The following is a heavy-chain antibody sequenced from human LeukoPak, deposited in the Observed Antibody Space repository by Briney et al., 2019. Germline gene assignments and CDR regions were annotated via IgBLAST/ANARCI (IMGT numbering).Heavy chain of an antibody. CDR1: GFTFNSYA. CDR2: ISISVGST. J-gene: IGHJ4*02. D-gene: IGHD3-16*01. Sequence: GGSLRLSCSASGFTFNSYAMHWVRQAPGKGLEYVSAISISVGSTYYADLVKGRFTISRDNSKNTLYLQMSSLRPDDTAVYLCGKERIGGCFDFWGQGTLVTVSS. V-gene: IGHV3-64D*09. CDR3: GKERIGGCFDF.